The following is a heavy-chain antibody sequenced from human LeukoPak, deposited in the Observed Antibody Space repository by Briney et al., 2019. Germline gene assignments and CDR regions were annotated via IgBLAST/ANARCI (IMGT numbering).Heavy chain of an antibody. CDR3: ARGNDYSDYAY. CDR2: ISAYNGNT. V-gene: IGHV1-18*04. CDR1: GYTFTSYY. D-gene: IGHD4-11*01. Sequence: GASVKVSCKASGYTFTSYYMHWVRQAPGQGLEWMGWISAYNGNTNYAQKFQGRVTMTTDTSTSTAYMELRSLRSDDTAVYYCARGNDYSDYAYWGQGTLVTVSS. J-gene: IGHJ4*02.